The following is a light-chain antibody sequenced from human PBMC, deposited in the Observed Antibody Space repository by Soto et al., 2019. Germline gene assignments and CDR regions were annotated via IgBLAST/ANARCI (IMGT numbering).Light chain of an antibody. CDR1: QSISSY. Sequence: DFQMTQSPSSLSASVGDRVTITCRASQSISSYLNWYQQKPGKAPELLIYAASTLQSGVPSRFSGSGSGTDFTLTISSLQPEDFATYYCQQSYSTPRTFGQGTKVEIK. J-gene: IGKJ1*01. CDR3: QQSYSTPRT. CDR2: AAS. V-gene: IGKV1-39*01.